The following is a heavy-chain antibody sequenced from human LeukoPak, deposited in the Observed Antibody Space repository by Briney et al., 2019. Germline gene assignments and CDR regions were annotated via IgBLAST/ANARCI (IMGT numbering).Heavy chain of an antibody. J-gene: IGHJ3*02. CDR1: GFIFSNHG. CDR2: TSFNGDNK. V-gene: IGHV3-30*18. Sequence: GRSLRLSCAASGFIFSNHGMHWVRQAPGKGLEWVAVTSFNGDNKYYADPVKGRFTISRDNSRNTLYLQMNSLRPEDTAVYYCAKERAVAVNYAFEIWGQGTMVAVSS. CDR3: AKERAVAVNYAFEI. D-gene: IGHD6-19*01.